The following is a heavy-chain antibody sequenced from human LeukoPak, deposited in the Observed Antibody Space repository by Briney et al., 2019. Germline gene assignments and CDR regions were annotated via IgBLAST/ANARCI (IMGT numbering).Heavy chain of an antibody. CDR3: ASRSGLVGTLPAFDI. CDR2: IYHSGST. CDR1: GYSISSGYY. D-gene: IGHD3/OR15-3a*01. J-gene: IGHJ3*02. V-gene: IGHV4-38-2*02. Sequence: SETLSLTCTVSGYSISSGYYWGWIRQPPGKGLEWTGSIYHSGSTYYNPSLKSRVTISVDTSKNQFSLKLSSVTAADTAVYYCASRSGLVGTLPAFDIWGQGTMVTVSS.